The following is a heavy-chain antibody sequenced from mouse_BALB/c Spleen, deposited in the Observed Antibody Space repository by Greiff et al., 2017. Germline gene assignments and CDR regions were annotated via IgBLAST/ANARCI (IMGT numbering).Heavy chain of an antibody. CDR2: INPGSGGT. D-gene: IGHD1-1*02. J-gene: IGHJ3*01. CDR1: GYAFTNYL. Sequence: QVQLQQSGAELVRPGTSVKVSCKASGYAFTNYLIEWVKQRPGQGLEWIGVINPGSGGTNYNEKVKGKATLTADKSSSTAYMQLSSLTSDDSAVYVCARGGSPAWFAYWGQGTLVTVSA. V-gene: IGHV1-54*01. CDR3: ARGGSPAWFAY.